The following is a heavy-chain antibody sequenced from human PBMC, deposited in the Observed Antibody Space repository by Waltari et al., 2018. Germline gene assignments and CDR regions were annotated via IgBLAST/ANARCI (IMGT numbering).Heavy chain of an antibody. D-gene: IGHD2-8*01. V-gene: IGHV3-30*02. J-gene: IGHJ2*01. CDR2: IRYDGSNK. CDR1: GFSFSSYG. CDR3: AKDNKGDSTNWYFDL. Sequence: QVQLVESGGGVVQPGGSLRLSCAASGFSFSSYGMHWVRQAPGKGLEWVSCIRYDGSNKYYADSVKGRFTIYRDDSRNTLYLQLNSLRAVDTAVYYCAKDNKGDSTNWYFDLWGRGTLVIVSS.